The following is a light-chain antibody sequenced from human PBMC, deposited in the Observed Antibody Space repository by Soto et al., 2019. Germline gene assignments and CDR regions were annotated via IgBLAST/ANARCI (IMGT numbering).Light chain of an antibody. CDR1: QSVGST. J-gene: IGKJ4*02. CDR2: GAS. CDR3: QQYSTSLT. V-gene: IGKV3-15*01. Sequence: ILMTQSPATLSVSPGERVILSCRASQSVGSTLAWYPQKPGQAPRLLIRGASTRATGVPARVSGSASGTEFTLTFSSLQSEDFEVYYCQQYSTSLTFGGGTTLEIK.